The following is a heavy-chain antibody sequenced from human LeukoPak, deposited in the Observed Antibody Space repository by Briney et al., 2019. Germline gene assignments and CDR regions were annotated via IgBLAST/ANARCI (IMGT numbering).Heavy chain of an antibody. CDR3: AREATYYYDSSGLPPPSYYYYGMDV. CDR2: ISGYNGNT. Sequence: ASVKVSCKASGYTFTNYGITWVRQAPGQGLEWMGWISGYNGNTNYAQKLQGRVTMTTDTSTSTAYMELRSLRSDVTAVYYCAREATYYYDSSGLPPPSYYYYGMDVWGQGTTVTVSS. D-gene: IGHD3-22*01. J-gene: IGHJ6*02. V-gene: IGHV1-18*01. CDR1: GYTFTNYG.